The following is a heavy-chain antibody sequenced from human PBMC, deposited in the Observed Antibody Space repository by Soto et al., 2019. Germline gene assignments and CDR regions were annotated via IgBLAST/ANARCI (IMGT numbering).Heavy chain of an antibody. CDR1: GGAFSSYA. CDR2: IIPIFGTA. J-gene: IGHJ6*02. V-gene: IGHV1-69*13. Sequence: SVKVSCKASGGAFSSYAISWVRQAPGQGLEWMGGIIPIFGTANYAQKFQGRVTITADESTSTAYMELSSLRSEDTAVYYCARDPGYSYGYGYYYGMDVCGQGTTVTVS. CDR3: ARDPGYSYGYGYYYGMDV. D-gene: IGHD5-18*01.